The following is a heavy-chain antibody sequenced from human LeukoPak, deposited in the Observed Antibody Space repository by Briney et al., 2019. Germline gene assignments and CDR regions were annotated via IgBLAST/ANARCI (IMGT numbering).Heavy chain of an antibody. Sequence: SETLSLTCTVSGGSISSGSYYWSWIRQPAGKGLEWIGRIYTSGSTNYNPSLKSRVTISVDTSKNQFSLKLSSVTAADTAVYYCARVSSSWSLPPRGSAFDIWGQGTMVTVSS. V-gene: IGHV4-61*02. CDR3: ARVSSSWSLPPRGSAFDI. D-gene: IGHD6-13*01. J-gene: IGHJ3*02. CDR2: IYTSGST. CDR1: GGSISSGSYY.